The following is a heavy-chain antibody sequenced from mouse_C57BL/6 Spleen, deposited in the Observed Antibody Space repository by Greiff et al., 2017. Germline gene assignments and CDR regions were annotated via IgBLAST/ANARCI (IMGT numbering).Heavy chain of an antibody. CDR2: IDPSDSYT. CDR3: ARKRAGWAYFDY. J-gene: IGHJ2*01. D-gene: IGHD3-1*01. CDR1: GYTFTSYW. V-gene: IGHV1-69*01. Sequence: QVQLQQPGAELVMPGASVKLSCKASGYTFTSYWMHWVKQRPGQGLEWIGEIDPSDSYTNYNQKFKGKSTLTVDKSSSTAYMQLSSLTSEDSAVYYCARKRAGWAYFDYWGQGTTLTVSS.